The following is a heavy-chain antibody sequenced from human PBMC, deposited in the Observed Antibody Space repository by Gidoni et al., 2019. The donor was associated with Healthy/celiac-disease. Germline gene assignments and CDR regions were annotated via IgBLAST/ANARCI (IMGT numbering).Heavy chain of an antibody. J-gene: IGHJ1*01. D-gene: IGHD2-21*02. Sequence: EVQLLESGGGLVQPGGSLRRSCAASGFTFSSYAMSWVRQAPGKGLEWVSAISGSGGSTYYADSVKGRFTISRDNSKNTLYLQMNSLRAEDTAVYYCAKDSAYCGGDCYSRYFQHWGQGTLVTVSS. CDR3: AKDSAYCGGDCYSRYFQH. CDR1: GFTFSSYA. V-gene: IGHV3-23*01. CDR2: ISGSGGST.